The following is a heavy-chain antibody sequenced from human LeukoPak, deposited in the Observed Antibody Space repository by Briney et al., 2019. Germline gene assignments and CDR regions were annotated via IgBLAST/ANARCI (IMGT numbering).Heavy chain of an antibody. D-gene: IGHD3-10*01. Sequence: SETLSLTCTVSGGSISSSSHYWVWIRQPPGKGLEWIGSIDYTGSTYYSPSLKSRVTISVDTSKNQFSLKLSSVTAADTAVYYCARNPGSFYNNNCFDPWGQGTPVTVSS. V-gene: IGHV4-39*01. CDR3: ARNPGSFYNNNCFDP. J-gene: IGHJ5*02. CDR2: IDYTGST. CDR1: GGSISSSSHY.